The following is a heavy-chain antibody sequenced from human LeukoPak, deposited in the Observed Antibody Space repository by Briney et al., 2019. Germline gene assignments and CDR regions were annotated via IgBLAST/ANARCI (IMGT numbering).Heavy chain of an antibody. Sequence: GASVKVSCKASGYTFAAHHIHWVRQAPGQDLEWMGWILPDGRDTKYSQKFQDRMTLTTDTSTNTAYMELSRLIPDDTAVYYCSGRYGPGPVWGQGTLISASP. V-gene: IGHV1-2*02. D-gene: IGHD3-10*01. CDR2: ILPDGRDT. CDR1: GYTFAAHH. CDR3: SGRYGPGPV. J-gene: IGHJ4*02.